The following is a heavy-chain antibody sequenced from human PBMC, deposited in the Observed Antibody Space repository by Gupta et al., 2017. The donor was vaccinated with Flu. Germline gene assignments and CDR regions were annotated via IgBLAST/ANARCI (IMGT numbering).Heavy chain of an antibody. CDR3: AAAPVPVAVAGKPDPQKKYYFDY. CDR2: IYYSGST. J-gene: IGHJ4*02. V-gene: IGHV4-59*01. D-gene: IGHD6-19*01. Sequence: GLEWIGYIYYSGSTNYNPSLKSRVTISVDTSKNQFSLKLSSVTAADTAVYYCAAAPVPVAVAGKPDPQKKYYFDYWGQGTLVTVSS.